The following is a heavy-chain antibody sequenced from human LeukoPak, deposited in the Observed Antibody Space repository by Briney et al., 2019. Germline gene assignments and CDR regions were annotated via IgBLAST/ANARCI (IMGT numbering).Heavy chain of an antibody. CDR2: FYPGDSDS. Sequence: GASLQISCKGSGYSFTSNWIGWVRQMPGKGLEWTGVFYPGDSDSRYSPSFQGQVTFSADKSISTAYLQWSSLKASDTAMYYCARRNIVATRGGPFDYWGQGTLVTVSS. CDR3: ARRNIVATRGGPFDY. D-gene: IGHD5-12*01. J-gene: IGHJ4*02. V-gene: IGHV5-51*01. CDR1: GYSFTSNW.